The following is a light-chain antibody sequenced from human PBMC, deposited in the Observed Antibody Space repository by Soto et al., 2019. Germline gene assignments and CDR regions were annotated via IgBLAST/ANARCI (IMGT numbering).Light chain of an antibody. CDR3: QQYGSPPIT. Sequence: EIVLTQSPATLSLSPWERATLSCRASQSVSSYLAWYQQKPGQAPRLLIYDASNRATGIPARFSGSRSGTDFTLTISRLEPEDFAVYYCQQYGSPPITFGQGTRLEIK. CDR2: DAS. J-gene: IGKJ5*01. CDR1: QSVSSY. V-gene: IGKV3-11*01.